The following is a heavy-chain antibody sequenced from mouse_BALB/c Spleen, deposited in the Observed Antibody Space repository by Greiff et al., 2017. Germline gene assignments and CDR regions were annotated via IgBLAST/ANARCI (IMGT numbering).Heavy chain of an antibody. D-gene: IGHD1-1*01. CDR3: TRGYGSSYRFAY. CDR2: IDPETGGT. Sequence: VQLQESGAELVRPGASVTLSCKASGYTFTDYEMHWVKQTPVHGLEWIGAIDPETGGTAYNQKFKGNATLTADKSSSTAYMELRSLTSEDSAVYYCTRGYGSSYRFAYWGQGTLVTVSA. J-gene: IGHJ3*01. CDR1: GYTFTDYE. V-gene: IGHV1-15*01.